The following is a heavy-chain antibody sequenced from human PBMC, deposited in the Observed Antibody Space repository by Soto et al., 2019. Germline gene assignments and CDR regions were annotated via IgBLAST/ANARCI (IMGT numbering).Heavy chain of an antibody. CDR3: ARRVYSGSGRDYFDR. D-gene: IGHD1-26*01. V-gene: IGHV4-39*01. CDR2: IYYTGTT. J-gene: IGHJ4*02. CDR1: GGPISSSGHF. Sequence: SETLSLTCSVSGGPISSSGHFWAWIRQPPGRGLEWLATIYYTGTTYYNPSLKSRLTISMDTSKDQFSLDLTSMTAADTALYFCARRVYSGSGRDYFDRWGQGSLVTVSS.